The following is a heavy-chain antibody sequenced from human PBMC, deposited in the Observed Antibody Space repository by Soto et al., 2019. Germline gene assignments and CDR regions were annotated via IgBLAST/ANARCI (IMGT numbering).Heavy chain of an antibody. J-gene: IGHJ3*02. CDR3: THYYGDYGVADAFDI. Sequence: GGSLRLSCAASGFTFSGSAMHWVRQASGKGLEWVGRIRSKANSYATAYAASVKGRFTISRDDSKNTAYLQMNSLKTEDTAVYYCTHYYGDYGVADAFDIWGQGTMVTVSS. CDR1: GFTFSGSA. V-gene: IGHV3-73*01. D-gene: IGHD4-17*01. CDR2: IRSKANSYAT.